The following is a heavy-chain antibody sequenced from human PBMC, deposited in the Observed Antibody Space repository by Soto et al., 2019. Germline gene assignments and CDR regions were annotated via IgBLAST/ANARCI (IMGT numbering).Heavy chain of an antibody. CDR2: IYNDGTYS. V-gene: IGHV3-74*01. J-gene: IGHJ4*02. CDR1: GFIFKMYW. CDR3: TRGPRPVSTGTGAY. D-gene: IGHD3-10*01. Sequence: GGSLRLSCAASGFIFKMYWMHWVRQSPGKGLVWISRIYNDGTYSDYADSVRGRFTISRDNVNDTLYLQMNNLRAEDSGLYYCTRGPRPVSTGTGAYWGQGTQVTVSS.